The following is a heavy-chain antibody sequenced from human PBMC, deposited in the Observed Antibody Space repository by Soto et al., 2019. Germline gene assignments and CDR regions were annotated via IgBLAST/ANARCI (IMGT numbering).Heavy chain of an antibody. CDR2: IYYSGST. V-gene: IGHV4-39*01. CDR3: ARHRLGEYSSSWYVRWFDP. CDR1: GGSISSSSYY. J-gene: IGHJ5*02. D-gene: IGHD6-13*01. Sequence: SETLSLTCTVSGGSISSSSYYWGWIRQPPGKGLEWIGSIYYSGSTYYNPSLKSRVTISVDTSKNQFSLKLSSVTAADTAVYYCARHRLGEYSSSWYVRWFDPWGQGTLVTVSS.